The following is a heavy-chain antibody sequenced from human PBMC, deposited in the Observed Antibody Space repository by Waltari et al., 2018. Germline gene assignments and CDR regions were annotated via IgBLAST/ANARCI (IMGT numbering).Heavy chain of an antibody. Sequence: QLQLQESGPGLVKPSETLSLTCTVSGGSISSSRYYWGWIRQPPGKGLEWIGSIYYSGSTYYNPSLKSRVTISVDTSKNQFSLKLSSVTAADTAVYYCARQVVPAAIGDYWGQGTLVTVSS. J-gene: IGHJ4*02. CDR2: IYYSGST. D-gene: IGHD2-2*01. V-gene: IGHV4-39*01. CDR3: ARQVVPAAIGDY. CDR1: GGSISSSRYY.